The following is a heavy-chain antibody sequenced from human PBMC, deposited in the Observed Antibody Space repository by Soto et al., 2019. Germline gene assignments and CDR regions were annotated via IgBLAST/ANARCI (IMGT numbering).Heavy chain of an antibody. CDR2: ISYDVSNK. V-gene: IGHV3-30-3*01. CDR1: RFTFSSYA. D-gene: IGHD4-17*01. Sequence: SLRLSCAPSRFTFSSYARHLVPQAPGKGLEWVAVISYDVSNKYCADSVKGRFTISRDNSKRTLYLQMNSLRAEDTAVYYCARDPSDYGGLDWGQGTLVTVSS. CDR3: ARDPSDYGGLD. J-gene: IGHJ4*02.